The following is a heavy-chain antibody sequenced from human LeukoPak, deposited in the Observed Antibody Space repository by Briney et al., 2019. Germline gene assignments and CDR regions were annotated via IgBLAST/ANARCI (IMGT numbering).Heavy chain of an antibody. CDR2: ISWNGGST. J-gene: IGHJ4*02. Sequence: GGSLRLSCAASGFKFNDYGMSWVRQAPGKGLEWVSGISWNGGSTGYADSVKGRFTISRDNSKNSLYLQMNSLRAEDTALYYCAKDTSSTFGGVTVDYWGQGTLVTVSS. CDR3: AKDTSSTFGGVTVDY. V-gene: IGHV3-20*04. CDR1: GFKFNDYG. D-gene: IGHD3-16*01.